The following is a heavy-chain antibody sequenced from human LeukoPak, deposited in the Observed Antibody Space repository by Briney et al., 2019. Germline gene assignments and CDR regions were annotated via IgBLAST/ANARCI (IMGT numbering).Heavy chain of an antibody. CDR1: GFTFSSYW. J-gene: IGHJ5*02. CDR3: ARDPQPPNRIRYWFDP. V-gene: IGHV3-74*01. D-gene: IGHD1-14*01. CDR2: INSDGSST. Sequence: GGSLRLSCAASGFTFSSYWMHWVRQAPGKGLVWVSRINSDGSSTSYAGSVKGRFTISRDNAKNTPYLQMNSLRAEDTAVYYCARDPQPPNRIRYWFDPWGQGTLVTVSS.